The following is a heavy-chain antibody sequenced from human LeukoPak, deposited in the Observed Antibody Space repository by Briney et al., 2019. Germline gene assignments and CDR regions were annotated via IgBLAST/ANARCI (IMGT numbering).Heavy chain of an antibody. CDR3: EGASTHAIDY. CDR1: GGSISSSSYY. D-gene: IGHD2-15*01. CDR2: IYYSGST. V-gene: IGHV4-39*01. Sequence: SETLSRTCTVSGGSISSSSYYWGWIRQPPGKGLEWIGSIYYSGSTYYNPSLKSRVTISVDTSKNQFSLKLSSVTAADTAVYYCEGASTHAIDYWGQGTLVTVPS. J-gene: IGHJ4*02.